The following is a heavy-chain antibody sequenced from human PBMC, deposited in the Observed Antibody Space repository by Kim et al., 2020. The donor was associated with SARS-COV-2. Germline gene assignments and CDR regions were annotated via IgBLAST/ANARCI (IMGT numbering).Heavy chain of an antibody. D-gene: IGHD3-22*01. CDR2: MYYSGST. Sequence: SETLSLTCTVSGGSIRSSTYYWGWVRQPPGKGLEWIGSMYYSGSTYYNPSLKSRVTMSVDTSKNQFSLELSSVTAADTAAYYCARRGGTMIVVVTPSYWYFDLWGRGTLVTVPS. CDR3: ARRGGTMIVVVTPSYWYFDL. CDR1: GGSIRSSTYY. J-gene: IGHJ2*01. V-gene: IGHV4-39*01.